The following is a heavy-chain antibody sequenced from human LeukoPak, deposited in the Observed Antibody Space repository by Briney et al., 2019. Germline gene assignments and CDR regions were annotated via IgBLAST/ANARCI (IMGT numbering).Heavy chain of an antibody. CDR1: GFTFSSYS. V-gene: IGHV3-21*01. J-gene: IGHJ5*02. CDR3: ARDQGWFGENWFDP. CDR2: ISSSSSYI. D-gene: IGHD3-10*01. Sequence: PGGSLRLSCAASGFTFSSYSMNWVRQAPGKGLEWVSSISSSSSYIYYADSVKGRFTISRDNAKNPLYLQMNSLRAEDTAVYYCARDQGWFGENWFDPWGQGTLVTVSS.